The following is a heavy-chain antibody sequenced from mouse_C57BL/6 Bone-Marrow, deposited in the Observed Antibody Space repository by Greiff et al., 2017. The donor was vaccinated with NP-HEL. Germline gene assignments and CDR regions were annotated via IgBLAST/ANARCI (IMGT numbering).Heavy chain of an antibody. CDR3: ARQGAMDY. CDR2: ISNLAYSI. Sequence: DVKLVESGGGLVQPGGSLKLSCAASGFTFSDYGMAWVRQAPRKGPEWVAFISNLAYSIYYADTVTGRFPISRENAKNTLYLEMSSLRSEDTAMYYCARQGAMDYWGQGTSVTVSS. V-gene: IGHV5-15*01. CDR1: GFTFSDYG. J-gene: IGHJ4*01.